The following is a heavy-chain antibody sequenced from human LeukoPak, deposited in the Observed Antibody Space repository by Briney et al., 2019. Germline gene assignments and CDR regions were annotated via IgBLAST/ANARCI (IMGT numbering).Heavy chain of an antibody. CDR2: IKAKAHGGTT. D-gene: IGHD3-3*01. CDR3: AKSLKDENHFTIFGVVRYYYYYYMDV. J-gene: IGHJ6*03. Sequence: GGSLRLSCAASGFTFINAWMAWVRQAPGKGLEWVGRIKAKAHGGTTDYAAPVKGRFTISRDDSKNTLYLQMNSLRAEDTAVYYCAKSLKDENHFTIFGVVRYYYYYYMDVWGKGTTVTVSS. CDR1: GFTFINAW. V-gene: IGHV3-15*01.